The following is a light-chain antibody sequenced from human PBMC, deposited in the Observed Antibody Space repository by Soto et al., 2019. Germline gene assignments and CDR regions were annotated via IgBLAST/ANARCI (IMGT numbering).Light chain of an antibody. CDR3: ATWDTSLSGGTWV. V-gene: IGLV1-51*01. CDR1: GSNIGNNS. Sequence: QSVLTQPPSVSAAPGQKVTISCSGSGSNIGNNSVSWYQQFPGTAPKLLIYDNTQRPSGIPDRFSGSKSATSATLGITGLQTGDEADYYCATWDTSLSGGTWVFGGGTKLTVL. CDR2: DNT. J-gene: IGLJ3*02.